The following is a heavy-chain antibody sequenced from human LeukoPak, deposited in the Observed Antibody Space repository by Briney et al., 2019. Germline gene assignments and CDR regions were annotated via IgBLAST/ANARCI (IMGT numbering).Heavy chain of an antibody. D-gene: IGHD3-3*01. CDR3: ARSYYDFWSGYYTNLYYFDY. V-gene: IGHV1-8*03. J-gene: IGHJ4*02. CDR2: MNPNSGNT. CDR1: GYTFTIYD. Sequence: ASVKVSCKASGYTFTIYDINWVRQATGQGLERMGWMNPNSGNTGYAQKFQGRVTITRNTSISTAYKELSSLRSEDTAVYYCARSYYDFWSGYYTNLYYFDYWGQGTLVTVSS.